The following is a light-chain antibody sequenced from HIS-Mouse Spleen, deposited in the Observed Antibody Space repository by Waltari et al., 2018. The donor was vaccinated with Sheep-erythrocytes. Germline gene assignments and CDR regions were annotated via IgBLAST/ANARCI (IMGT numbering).Light chain of an antibody. J-gene: IGLJ2*01. CDR3: SSYAGSNIVV. V-gene: IGLV2-8*01. CDR2: EVS. Sequence: QSALTQPPSASGSPGQSVTISCTGTSSDVGGYNYVSWYQQHPGKAPKLMIYEVSKRPPGVPDRFSGSKSGNTASLNVSGLQAEDEADYYCSSYAGSNIVVFGGGTKLTVL. CDR1: SSDVGGYNY.